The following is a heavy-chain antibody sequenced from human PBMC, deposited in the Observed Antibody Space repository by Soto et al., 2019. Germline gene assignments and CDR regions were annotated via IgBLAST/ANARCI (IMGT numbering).Heavy chain of an antibody. CDR2: IYYSGST. Sequence: PSETLSLTCTVSGGSISSYYWSWIRQPPGKGLEWIGYIYYSGSTNYNPSLKSRVTISVDTSKNQFSLKLSSVTAADTAVYYCARDSELRAPGVFDIWGQGKMVTVSS. CDR3: ARDSELRAPGVFDI. J-gene: IGHJ3*02. V-gene: IGHV4-59*01. D-gene: IGHD1-7*01. CDR1: GGSISSYY.